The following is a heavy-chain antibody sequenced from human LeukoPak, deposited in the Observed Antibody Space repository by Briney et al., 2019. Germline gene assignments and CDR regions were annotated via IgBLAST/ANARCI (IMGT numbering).Heavy chain of an antibody. J-gene: IGHJ4*02. CDR1: GFTFSSYG. CDR2: IRYDGSNK. CDR3: AEDLSVGATRLFDY. Sequence: GGSLRLSCAASGFTFSSYGMHWVRQAPGKGLEWVAFIRYDGSNKYYADSVKGRFTISRDNSRNTLYLQMNSLRAEDTAVYYCAEDLSVGATRLFDYWGQGTLVTVSS. D-gene: IGHD1-26*01. V-gene: IGHV3-30*02.